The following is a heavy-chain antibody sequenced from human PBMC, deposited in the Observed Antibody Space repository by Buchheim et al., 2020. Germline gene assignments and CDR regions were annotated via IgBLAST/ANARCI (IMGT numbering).Heavy chain of an antibody. CDR1: GFTFSSYG. D-gene: IGHD6-13*01. CDR2: ISYDGSNK. CDR3: AKDQLGSSWYFSYGMDV. J-gene: IGHJ6*02. V-gene: IGHV3-30*18. Sequence: QVQLVESGGGVVQPGRSLRLSCAASGFTFSSYGMHWVRQAPGKGLAWVAVISYDGSNKYYADSVKGRFTISRDNSKNTLYLQMNSLRAEDTAVYYCAKDQLGSSWYFSYGMDVWGQGTT.